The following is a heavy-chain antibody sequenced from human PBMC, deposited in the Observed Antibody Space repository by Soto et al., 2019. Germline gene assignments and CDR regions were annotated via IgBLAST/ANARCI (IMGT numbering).Heavy chain of an antibody. CDR2: IDPSDSDT. CDR1: GYNLNSYW. V-gene: IGHV5-51*01. D-gene: IGHD6-13*01. Sequence: GAALNSSGKGSGYNLNSYWIGWVRQMPGKGLEWMGIIDPSDSDTRYSPSFQGQVTMSADKSMTTAYLQWSSLKASDNAMYYCARGYSSRADDGFDIWGQGTTVTVSS. CDR3: ARGYSSRADDGFDI. J-gene: IGHJ3*02.